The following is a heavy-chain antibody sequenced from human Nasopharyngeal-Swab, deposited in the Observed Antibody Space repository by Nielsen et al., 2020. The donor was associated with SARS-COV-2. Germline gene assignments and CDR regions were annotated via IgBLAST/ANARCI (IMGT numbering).Heavy chain of an antibody. J-gene: IGHJ6*03. D-gene: IGHD3-22*01. CDR2: IRSKTYSETT. CDR3: TSQTYYYDSSETLYYYYMDV. CDR1: GFTFGNYS. V-gene: IGHV3-49*04. Sequence: GGSLRLSCTGSGFTFGNYSMNWVRQAPGKGLEWVGFIRSKTYSETTDYAASVKGRFTISRDDSKSIAYLQMNSLRTEDTAVYYCTSQTYYYDSSETLYYYYMDVWGKGTTVTVSS.